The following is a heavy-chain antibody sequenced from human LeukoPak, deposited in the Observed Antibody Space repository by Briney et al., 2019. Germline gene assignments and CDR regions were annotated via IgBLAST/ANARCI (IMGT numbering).Heavy chain of an antibody. V-gene: IGHV3-30*18. D-gene: IGHD6-13*01. Sequence: GGSLRLSCADPGFTFTNYAMHWVRQAPGKGRGWVANILYDGSRKNYAESVKGRFSVYRDNSNYSLYLQMNSLRIEDTAVYYCANFEGSSQAFHIWGQGTMVTVSS. CDR2: ILYDGSRK. J-gene: IGHJ3*02. CDR3: ANFEGSSQAFHI. CDR1: GFTFTNYA.